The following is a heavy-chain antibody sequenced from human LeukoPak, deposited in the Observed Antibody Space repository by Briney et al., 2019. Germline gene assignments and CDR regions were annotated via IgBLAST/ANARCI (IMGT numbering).Heavy chain of an antibody. CDR1: GYTFTGYY. CDR3: ARSADYSNQHNDY. D-gene: IGHD4-11*01. Sequence: ASVKVSCTASGYTFTGYYMHWVRQAPGQGLEWMGWINPNSGGTNYAQKFQGRVTMTRDTSISTAYMELSRLRSDDTAVYYCARSADYSNQHNDYWGQGTLVTVSS. J-gene: IGHJ4*02. V-gene: IGHV1-2*02. CDR2: INPNSGGT.